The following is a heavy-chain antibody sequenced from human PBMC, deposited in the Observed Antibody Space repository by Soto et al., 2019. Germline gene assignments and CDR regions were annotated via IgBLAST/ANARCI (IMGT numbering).Heavy chain of an antibody. D-gene: IGHD3-9*01. Sequence: ASVKVSCKASGYTFTGYYMHWVRQAPGQGLEWMGWINPNSGGTNYAQKFQGRVTMTRDTSNSTAYMELSRVRSDDTAVYYCARSDILTGYDYYGMDVWGQGTTVTVSS. CDR1: GYTFTGYY. V-gene: IGHV1-2*02. CDR2: INPNSGGT. J-gene: IGHJ6*02. CDR3: ARSDILTGYDYYGMDV.